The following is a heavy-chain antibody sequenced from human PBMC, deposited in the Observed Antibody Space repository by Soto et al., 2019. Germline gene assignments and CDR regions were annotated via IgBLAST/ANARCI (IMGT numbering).Heavy chain of an antibody. CDR2: IKQDGSEK. D-gene: IGHD1-1*01. CDR3: ARIGATGTIAIGY. Sequence: PWGSLRLSCAASGFTFSSYWMSWVRQAPGKGLEWVANIKQDGSEKYYVDSVKGRFTISRDNAKNSLYLQMNSLRAEDTAVYYCARIGATGTIAIGYWGQGTLVTVSS. CDR1: GFTFSSYW. J-gene: IGHJ4*02. V-gene: IGHV3-7*01.